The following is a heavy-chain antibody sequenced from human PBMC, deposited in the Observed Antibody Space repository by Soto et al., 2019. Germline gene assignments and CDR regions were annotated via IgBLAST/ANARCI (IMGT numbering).Heavy chain of an antibody. V-gene: IGHV4-31*03. J-gene: IGHJ5*02. D-gene: IGHD6-19*01. CDR1: GGSISSGGYY. CDR2: IYYSGST. Sequence: QVQLQESCRGLVKPSQTLSLTCTVSGGSISSGGYYWSWIRQHPGKGLEWIGYIYYSGSTYYNPSLKSRVTISVDTSKNQFSLKLSSVTAADTAVYYCARGVGSGWLNWFDTWGQGTLVTVSS. CDR3: ARGVGSGWLNWFDT.